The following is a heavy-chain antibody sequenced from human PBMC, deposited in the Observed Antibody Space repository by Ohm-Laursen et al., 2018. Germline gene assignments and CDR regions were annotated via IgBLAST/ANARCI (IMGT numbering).Heavy chain of an antibody. J-gene: IGHJ4*02. CDR2: LSSSSSYI. CDR1: GFTFSGYS. D-gene: IGHD5-12*01. Sequence: SLRLSCTASGFTFSGYSMHWVRQAPGKGLEWVASLSSSSSYIYYAEPVQGRFTISRDNAKNSLYLQMNSLRSDDTAVYYCAREPRYSGASLPFDYWGQGTLVTVSS. V-gene: IGHV3-21*04. CDR3: AREPRYSGASLPFDY.